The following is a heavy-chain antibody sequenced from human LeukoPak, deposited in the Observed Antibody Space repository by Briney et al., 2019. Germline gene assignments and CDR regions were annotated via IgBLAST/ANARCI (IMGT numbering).Heavy chain of an antibody. Sequence: SETLSLTCAFSGGSISSYCWSWIRQPPRPGMEWIGYIYYSGSTNYNPSLKSRVTISVDTSKNQFSLKLSSVTAADTAVYYCARVSSWYYYMDVWGKGTTVTVSS. V-gene: IGHV4-59*01. J-gene: IGHJ6*03. CDR1: GGSISSYC. CDR2: IYYSGST. D-gene: IGHD6-13*01. CDR3: ARVSSWYYYMDV.